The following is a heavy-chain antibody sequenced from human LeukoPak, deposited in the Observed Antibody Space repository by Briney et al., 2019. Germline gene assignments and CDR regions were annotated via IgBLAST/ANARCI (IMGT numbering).Heavy chain of an antibody. V-gene: IGHV1-2*02. D-gene: IGHD2-2*01. J-gene: IGHJ6*03. Sequence: ASVKVSCKASGYTFTRYYMHWVRQAPGQGLEWMGWINPNSGGTNYAQKFQGRVTMTRDTSISTAYMELSRLRSDDTAVYYCARGSGCSSTSCYLLYYYYYYMDVWGKGTTVTVSS. CDR1: GYTFTRYY. CDR2: INPNSGGT. CDR3: ARGSGCSSTSCYLLYYYYYYMDV.